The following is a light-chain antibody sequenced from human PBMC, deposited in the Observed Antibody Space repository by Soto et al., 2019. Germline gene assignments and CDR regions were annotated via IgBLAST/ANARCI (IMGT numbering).Light chain of an antibody. CDR2: ASS. Sequence: IQLTQSPSSLSASVGDRVTITCRASQGTTSYLAWYQQKPGKAPKLPIYASSTLQSGVPSRFSGSGSGTDFTLTISSLQPEDFATYYCQQLNGYPITFGQGTRLEIK. CDR1: QGTTSY. CDR3: QQLNGYPIT. J-gene: IGKJ5*01. V-gene: IGKV1-9*01.